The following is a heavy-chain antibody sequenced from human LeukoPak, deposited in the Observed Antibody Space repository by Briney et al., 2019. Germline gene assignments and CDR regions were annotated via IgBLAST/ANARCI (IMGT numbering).Heavy chain of an antibody. CDR2: IISIFGTA. V-gene: IGHV1-69*13. Sequence: ASVKVSCKASGGTFSSYAISWVRQAPGQGLEWMGGIISIFGTANYAQKFQGRVTITADESTSTAYMELSSLRSEDTAVYYCARPDSPGWGDWGQGTLVTVSS. D-gene: IGHD3-10*01. CDR3: ARPDSPGWGD. CDR1: GGTFSSYA. J-gene: IGHJ4*02.